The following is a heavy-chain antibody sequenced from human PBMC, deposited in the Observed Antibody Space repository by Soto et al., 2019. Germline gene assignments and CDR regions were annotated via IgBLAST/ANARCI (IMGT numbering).Heavy chain of an antibody. CDR2: IITILGIA. Sequence: QVQLVQSGAEVKKPGSSVKVSCKASGGTFSSYTISWVRQAPGQGLEWMGRIITILGIANYAQKFQGRVTITADKSTSTAYMELSSLRSEDTAVYYCARSGSSAYKDYYYYYMDVWGKGTTVTVSS. D-gene: IGHD6-6*01. CDR1: GGTFSSYT. V-gene: IGHV1-69*02. CDR3: ARSGSSAYKDYYYYYMDV. J-gene: IGHJ6*03.